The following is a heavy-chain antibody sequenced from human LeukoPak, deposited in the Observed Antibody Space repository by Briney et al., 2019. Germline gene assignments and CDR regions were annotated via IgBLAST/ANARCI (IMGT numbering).Heavy chain of an antibody. CDR2: INHSGST. D-gene: IGHD3-10*01. J-gene: IGHJ4*02. V-gene: IGHV4-34*01. CDR1: GGSFSGHY. Sequence: SETLSLTCAVYGGSFSGHYWTWIRQPPGKGLEWIGEINHSGSTTYNPSLNNRVTIAVDTSKNQFSLKMSSVTAADTAVYYCARPRYGSGSLDSWGQGTLVTVSS. CDR3: ARPRYGSGSLDS.